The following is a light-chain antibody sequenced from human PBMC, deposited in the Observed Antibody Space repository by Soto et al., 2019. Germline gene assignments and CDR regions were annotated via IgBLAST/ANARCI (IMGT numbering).Light chain of an antibody. CDR3: CSYADGSTYVV. J-gene: IGLJ2*01. CDR1: SSDVGSYNL. V-gene: IGLV2-23*01. Sequence: QSALTQPASVSGSPGQSITISCTGTSSDVGSYNLVSWYQQHPGKAPKLMIYEGSKRPSGVSNRFSGSKSGNTASLTISGLQAEDEADYYCCSYADGSTYVVFGGGTKETVL. CDR2: EGS.